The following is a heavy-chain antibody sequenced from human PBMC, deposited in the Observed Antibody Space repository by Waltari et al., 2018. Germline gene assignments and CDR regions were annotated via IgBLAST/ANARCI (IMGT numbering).Heavy chain of an antibody. CDR1: GGSISSGDYY. Sequence: QVQLQESGPGLVKPSQTLSLTCTVSGGSISSGDYYWSWIRQPPGKGLEWIGYLYYSGSTYYNPSLKSRVTISVDTSKNQFSLKLSSVTAADTAVYYCARGEYYDFWSGSHDAFDIWGQGTMVTVSS. J-gene: IGHJ3*02. CDR2: LYYSGST. D-gene: IGHD3-3*01. CDR3: ARGEYYDFWSGSHDAFDI. V-gene: IGHV4-30-4*08.